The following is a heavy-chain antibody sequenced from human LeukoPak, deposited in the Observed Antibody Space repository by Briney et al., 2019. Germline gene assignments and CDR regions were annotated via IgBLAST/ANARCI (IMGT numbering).Heavy chain of an antibody. Sequence: KPSETLSLTCAVYGESFSGYYWSWIRQPPGKGLEWIGEINHSGSTNYNPSLKSRVTISVDTSKNQFSLKLSSVTAADTAVYYCARGRGYYYDSSGYHYWGQGTLVTVSS. V-gene: IGHV4-34*01. CDR3: ARGRGYYYDSSGYHY. CDR1: GESFSGYY. D-gene: IGHD3-22*01. CDR2: INHSGST. J-gene: IGHJ4*02.